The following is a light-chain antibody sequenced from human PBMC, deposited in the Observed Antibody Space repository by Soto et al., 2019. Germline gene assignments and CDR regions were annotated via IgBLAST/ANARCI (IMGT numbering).Light chain of an antibody. V-gene: IGKV1-6*01. J-gene: IGKJ1*01. CDR3: LQDSSYPRT. CDR1: QGIRTE. CDR2: GAS. Sequence: AIQMTQSPSSLSASVGDRVTITCRASQGIRTELGWYQQKPGKAPNLLIYGASTLQSGVLSRFSGSGSGTDFTLTISSLQPEDFATYYCLQDSSYPRTFGQGTKVEIK.